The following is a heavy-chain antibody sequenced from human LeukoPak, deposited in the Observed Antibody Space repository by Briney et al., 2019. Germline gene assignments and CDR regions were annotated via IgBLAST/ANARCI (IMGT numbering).Heavy chain of an antibody. D-gene: IGHD6-13*01. CDR2: IYYSGST. CDR3: ARGGSSWVYYFDY. CDR1: GGSVSSGSYY. J-gene: IGHJ4*02. Sequence: SETLSLTCTVSGGSVSSGSYYWRWIRQPPGTGLEWIGYIYYSGSTNYNPSLKSRVTISVDTSKNQFSLKLSSVTAADTAVYYCARGGSSWVYYFDYWGQGTLVTVSS. V-gene: IGHV4-61*01.